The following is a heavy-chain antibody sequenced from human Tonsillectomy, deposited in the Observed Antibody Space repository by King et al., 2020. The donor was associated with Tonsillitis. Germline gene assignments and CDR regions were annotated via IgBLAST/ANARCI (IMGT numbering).Heavy chain of an antibody. CDR2: LDWADDK. J-gene: IGHJ4*02. CDR3: ARSLVAYSNAYALDY. V-gene: IGHV2-70*01. Sequence: TLKESGPALVKPTQTLTLTCTFSGFSLSTSGMCVSWIRQPPGKALEWLALLDWADDKYYSTSLKTRVTISKDTSKNKVVLTMTNMDPVDTATYYCARSLVAYSNAYALDYWGQGTLVTVSS. D-gene: IGHD5-18*01. CDR1: GFSLSTSGMC.